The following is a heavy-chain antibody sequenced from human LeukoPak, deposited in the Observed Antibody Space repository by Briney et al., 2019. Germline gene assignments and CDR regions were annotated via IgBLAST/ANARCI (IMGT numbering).Heavy chain of an antibody. Sequence: GGSLRLSCAASGFTFSGYAMSWVRQAPGKGLEWVSAISVSGGGTYYADSVKGRFTISRDNSKNTLYLQMNSLRAEDTAVYYCARSPNYYGSGSSTDYWGQGTLVTVSS. CDR2: ISVSGGGT. V-gene: IGHV3-23*01. CDR1: GFTFSGYA. CDR3: ARSPNYYGSGSSTDY. D-gene: IGHD3-10*01. J-gene: IGHJ4*02.